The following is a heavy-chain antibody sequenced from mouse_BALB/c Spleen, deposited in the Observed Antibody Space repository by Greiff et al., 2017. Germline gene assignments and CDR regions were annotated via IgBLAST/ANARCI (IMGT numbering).Heavy chain of an antibody. J-gene: IGHJ4*01. D-gene: IGHD1-1*01. Sequence: DVQLQESGPGLVKPSQSLSLTCTVTGYSITSDYAWNWIRQFPGNKLEWMGYISYSGSTSYNPSLKSRISITRDTSKNQFFLQLNSVTTEDTATYYCARTLHYYGRGGYAMDYWGQGTSVTVSS. V-gene: IGHV3-2*02. CDR1: GYSITSDYA. CDR2: ISYSGST. CDR3: ARTLHYYGRGGYAMDY.